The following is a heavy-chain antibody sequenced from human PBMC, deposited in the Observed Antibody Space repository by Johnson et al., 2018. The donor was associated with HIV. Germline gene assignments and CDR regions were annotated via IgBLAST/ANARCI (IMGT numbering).Heavy chain of an antibody. D-gene: IGHD1-26*01. V-gene: IGHV3-11*04. CDR3: AREGSGSPDGFDI. J-gene: IGHJ3*02. CDR2: ISSSGNTI. CDR1: GFTFSDYY. Sequence: QVQLVESGGGVVQPGGSLRLSCAASGFTFSDYYMNWMRQAPGKGLEWVSYISSSGNTIYYADSVKGRFTISRDNAKNSLYLQMNALRLEDTALYYCAREGSGSPDGFDIWGQGTMVTVSS.